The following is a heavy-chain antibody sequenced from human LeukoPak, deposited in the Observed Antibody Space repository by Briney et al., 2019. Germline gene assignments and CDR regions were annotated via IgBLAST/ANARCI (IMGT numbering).Heavy chain of an antibody. V-gene: IGHV3-30*18. CDR3: AKDRSFDY. D-gene: IGHD3-10*01. CDR1: GFTFSSYG. CDR2: IPYDGSNK. Sequence: GGSLRLSCAASGFTFSSYGMHWVRQAPGKGLEWVAVIPYDGSNKYYADSVKGRFTISRDNSKNTLYLQMNSLRAEDTAVYYCAKDRSFDYWGQGTLVTVSS. J-gene: IGHJ4*02.